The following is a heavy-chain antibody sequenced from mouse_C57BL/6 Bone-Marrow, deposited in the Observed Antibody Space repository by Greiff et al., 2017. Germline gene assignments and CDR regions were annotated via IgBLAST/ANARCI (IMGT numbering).Heavy chain of an antibody. CDR3: TTLGLWAY. CDR1: GFNIKDDY. V-gene: IGHV14-4*01. J-gene: IGHJ3*01. CDR2: IDPENGDT. D-gene: IGHD3-3*01. Sequence: VHVKQSGAELVRPGASVKLSCTASGFNIKDDYMHWVKQRPEPGLEWIGWIDPENGDTEYASKFQGKATITADTSSNTAYLQLSSLTSEDTAVYYCTTLGLWAYWGQGTLGTVSA.